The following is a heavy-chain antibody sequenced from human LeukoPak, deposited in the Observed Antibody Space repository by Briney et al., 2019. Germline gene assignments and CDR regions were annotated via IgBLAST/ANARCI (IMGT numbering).Heavy chain of an antibody. V-gene: IGHV4-59*11. CDR1: GGSISSHY. CDR3: ARVQSGGYFHY. D-gene: IGHD3-10*01. J-gene: IGHJ4*02. Sequence: SETLSLTCTVSGGSISSHYWSWIRQPPGKGLEWIGYIYYSGSTNYNPSLKSRVTISIDTSKNQFSLKLSSVTAADTAVYYCARVQSGGYFHYWGQGTLVTVSS. CDR2: IYYSGST.